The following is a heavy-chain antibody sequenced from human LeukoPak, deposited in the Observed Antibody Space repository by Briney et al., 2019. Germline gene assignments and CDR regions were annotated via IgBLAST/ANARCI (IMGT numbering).Heavy chain of an antibody. Sequence: GGSLRLSCAASGFTVGSNYMSWVRQAPGKGLEWVSVIYSGGSTYYADSVKGRFTISRDNSKNTLYLQMNSLRAEDTAVYYCAKVGYYDILTGYYHPDYWGQGTLVTVSS. J-gene: IGHJ4*02. V-gene: IGHV3-66*01. CDR2: IYSGGST. CDR3: AKVGYYDILTGYYHPDY. CDR1: GFTVGSNY. D-gene: IGHD3-9*01.